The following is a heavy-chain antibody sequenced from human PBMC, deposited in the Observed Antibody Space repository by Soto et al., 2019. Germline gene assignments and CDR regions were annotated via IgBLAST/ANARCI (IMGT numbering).Heavy chain of an antibody. CDR3: ARWSSLDY. Sequence: EVQLLESGGGLVRPGGSLRLSCTASGFSFSSYALSWVRQAPGKGLEWVSTISGSDGKTYYADSVKGRFSISRDTSKTTLYLEMTSLRVDDTAVYYCARWSSLDYWGQGTRVTVS. CDR1: GFSFSSYA. V-gene: IGHV3-23*01. CDR2: ISGSDGKT. J-gene: IGHJ4*02. D-gene: IGHD1-26*01.